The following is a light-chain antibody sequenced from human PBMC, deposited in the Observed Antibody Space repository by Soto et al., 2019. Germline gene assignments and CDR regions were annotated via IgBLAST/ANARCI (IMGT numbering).Light chain of an antibody. V-gene: IGKV3-15*01. CDR3: QQYNNWPLT. Sequence: EIVMTQSPATLSVSPGERATLSCRASQYVSSFLAWYQQKPGQAPRLLIYGVSTRANGVPARFSGSASGTVFTLTISSLQSEDFAVYYCQQYNNWPLTFGGGTKVDIK. CDR2: GVS. J-gene: IGKJ4*01. CDR1: QYVSSF.